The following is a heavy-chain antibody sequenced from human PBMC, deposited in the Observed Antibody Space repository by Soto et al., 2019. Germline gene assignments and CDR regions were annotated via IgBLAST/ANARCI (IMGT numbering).Heavy chain of an antibody. CDR2: ISNTGNII. CDR3: ARNTYYDFWTGYPNWFDP. V-gene: IGHV3-11*01. Sequence: HVYLVESGGGLVKPGGSLRLSCAASGFTFSDYYMTWIRQAPGKGLEWVSYISNTGNIIHYADSVRGRFTISRDNAKNSLFLQMNSLRAEDTAVYYCARNTYYDFWTGYPNWFDPWGQGTLVTVSS. D-gene: IGHD3-3*01. J-gene: IGHJ5*02. CDR1: GFTFSDYY.